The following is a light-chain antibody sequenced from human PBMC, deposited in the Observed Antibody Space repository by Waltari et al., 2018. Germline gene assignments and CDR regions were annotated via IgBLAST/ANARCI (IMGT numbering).Light chain of an antibody. CDR2: DAS. V-gene: IGKV3-20*01. Sequence: EIVLTQSPGTLSLSPGERATLSCRASQSISSNYLAWYQQKPGQAPSLLIHDASTRAPGIPDRFTGSGSGTDFTLTISRLGPEDFAVYYCQQYGSSPRTFGGGTKVEI. CDR1: QSISSNY. J-gene: IGKJ4*01. CDR3: QQYGSSPRT.